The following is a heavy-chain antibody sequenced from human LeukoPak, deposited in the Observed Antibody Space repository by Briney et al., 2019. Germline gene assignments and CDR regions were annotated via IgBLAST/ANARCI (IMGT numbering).Heavy chain of an antibody. D-gene: IGHD3-10*01. Sequence: TSETLSLTCTVSGGSISSYYWSWIRQPPGKGLEWIAYLFYSGSTDYNPSLESRVTISVDTSKNQFSLKLSSVTAADTAVYYCARCERFGKLRPIDPDTFDIWGQGTMVTVSS. CDR1: GGSISSYY. V-gene: IGHV4-59*01. J-gene: IGHJ3*02. CDR3: ARCERFGKLRPIDPDTFDI. CDR2: LFYSGST.